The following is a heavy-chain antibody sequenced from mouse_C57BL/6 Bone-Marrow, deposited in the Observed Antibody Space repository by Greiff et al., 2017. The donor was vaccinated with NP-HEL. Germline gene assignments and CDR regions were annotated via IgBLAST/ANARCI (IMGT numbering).Heavy chain of an antibody. J-gene: IGHJ2*01. CDR1: GFTFSDYG. D-gene: IGHD4-1*01. V-gene: IGHV5-17*01. CDR3: ARQTGTGYFDY. Sequence: EVKLVESGGGLVKPGGSLKLSCAASGFTFSDYGMHWVRQAPEKGLEWVAYISSGSSTIYYADTVKGRFTISRDNAKNTLFLQRTSLRSEDTAMYYCARQTGTGYFDYWGQGTTLTVSS. CDR2: ISSGSSTI.